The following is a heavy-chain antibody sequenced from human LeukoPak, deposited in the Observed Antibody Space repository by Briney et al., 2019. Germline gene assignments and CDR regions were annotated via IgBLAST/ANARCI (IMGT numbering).Heavy chain of an antibody. J-gene: IGHJ2*01. CDR3: VGGPGWVLDL. V-gene: IGHV3-7*01. Sequence: GGSLRLSCVGSGFTCIRYWLNWVRQALGRGREWVANMNQDGSEIYYLDSVKGRFTISRDDAKNSVYLQMNGLKAEDTAVYHCVGGPGWVLDLWARDTLLTVSS. CDR1: GFTCIRYW. D-gene: IGHD6-19*01. CDR2: MNQDGSEI.